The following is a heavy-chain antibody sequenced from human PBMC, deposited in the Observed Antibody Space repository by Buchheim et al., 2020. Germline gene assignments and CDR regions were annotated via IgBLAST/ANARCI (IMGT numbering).Heavy chain of an antibody. V-gene: IGHV3-48*03. CDR2: ISTSGSLI. J-gene: IGHJ1*01. CDR1: GFTFSNYE. D-gene: IGHD3-3*01. Sequence: EVQLVESGGGLAQPGGSLRLSCTASGFTFSNYEMNWVRQAPGKGLEWLSYISTSGSLIQYADSVKGRFTISRDNAKNSLYLQMNSLRAEDTAVYYCAKDPGEAEWEHWGQGTL. CDR3: AKDPGEAEWEH.